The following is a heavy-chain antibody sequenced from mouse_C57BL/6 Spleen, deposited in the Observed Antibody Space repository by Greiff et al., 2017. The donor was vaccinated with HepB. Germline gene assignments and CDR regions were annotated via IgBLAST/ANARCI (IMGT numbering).Heavy chain of an antibody. V-gene: IGHV1-58*01. D-gene: IGHD4-1*01. CDR2: IYIGNGYT. Sequence: EVKLVESGAELVRPGSSVKMSCKTSGYTFTSYGINWVKQRPGQGLEWIGYIYIGNGYTEYNEKFKGKATLTSDTSSSTAYMQLRSLASEDSAIYFCARGDYWEGAYFDYGGQGTTLTVS. CDR1: GYTFTSYG. J-gene: IGHJ2*01. CDR3: ARGDYWEGAYFDY.